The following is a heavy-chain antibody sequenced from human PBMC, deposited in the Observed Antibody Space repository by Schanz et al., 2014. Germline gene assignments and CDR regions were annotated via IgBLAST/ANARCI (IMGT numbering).Heavy chain of an antibody. J-gene: IGHJ3*02. CDR1: GFTFSSYS. V-gene: IGHV3-48*04. D-gene: IGHD4-17*01. CDR2: ISDSGTYT. CDR3: ARKMKLGVYGGKGHDSLDI. Sequence: EVQLLESGGGLVQPGGSLRLSCAASGFTFSSYSMNWVRQAPGKGLEWVSYISDSGTYTNYADSVKGRFTISRDNAKNTLYLQMNTLRAEDTAVYYCARKMKLGVYGGKGHDSLDIWGQGTMVTVSS.